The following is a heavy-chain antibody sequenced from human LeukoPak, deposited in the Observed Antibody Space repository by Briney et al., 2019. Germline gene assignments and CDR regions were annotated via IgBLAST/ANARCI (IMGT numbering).Heavy chain of an antibody. CDR1: GYSNNSGYF. V-gene: IGHV4-38-2*01. J-gene: IGHJ6*03. Sequence: PSETLSLTCGVSGYSNNSGYFWGWMRQPPGKGLEWIGSIYSTGSTYYNPSLNSRVTISTDPSKNQFSLKLTSVTAADTAIYYCASKPTVIKSVYMDVWGKGTTVTVSS. CDR2: IYSTGST. D-gene: IGHD4-17*01. CDR3: ASKPTVIKSVYMDV.